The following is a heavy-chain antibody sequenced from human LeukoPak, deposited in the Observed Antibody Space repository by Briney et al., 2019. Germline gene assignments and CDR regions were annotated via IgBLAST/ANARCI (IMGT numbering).Heavy chain of an antibody. CDR3: ASATTYCGADCYPLDAFDI. V-gene: IGHV1-2*02. Sequence: GASVKVSCKASGYTFTGYYMHWVRQAPGQGLEWMGWINPNSGGTNYAQKFLGRITMTRDTSISTAYMELSRLRSDDTAVYYCASATTYCGADCYPLDAFDIWCQGTMVTVSS. CDR2: INPNSGGT. CDR1: GYTFTGYY. J-gene: IGHJ3*02. D-gene: IGHD2-21*02.